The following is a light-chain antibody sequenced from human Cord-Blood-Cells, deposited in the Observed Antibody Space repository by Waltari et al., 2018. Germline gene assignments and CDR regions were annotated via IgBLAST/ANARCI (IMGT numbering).Light chain of an antibody. CDR2: EGS. CDR1: SREVGSYNL. CDR3: CSYAGFWV. Sequence: QSALTQPASVSGSPGQSITIPCTGTSREVGSYNLVSWYQQHPGKAPKLMIYEGSKRPSGVSNRFSGSKSGNTASLTISGLQAEDEADYYCCSYAGFWVFGGGTKLTVL. V-gene: IGLV2-23*01. J-gene: IGLJ3*02.